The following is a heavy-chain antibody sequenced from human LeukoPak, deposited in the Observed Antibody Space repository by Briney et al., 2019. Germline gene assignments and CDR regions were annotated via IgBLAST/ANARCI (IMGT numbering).Heavy chain of an antibody. J-gene: IGHJ4*02. CDR2: IIPIFGTA. V-gene: IGHV1-69*06. CDR3: ARDLSGVALGY. Sequence: SVKVSFKASGGTFSIYAISWVRQAPGQGLEWMGGIIPIFGTANYAQKFQGRVTITADKSTSTAYMELSSLRSEDTAVYYCARDLSGVALGYWGQGTLVTVSS. D-gene: IGHD3-10*01. CDR1: GGTFSIYA.